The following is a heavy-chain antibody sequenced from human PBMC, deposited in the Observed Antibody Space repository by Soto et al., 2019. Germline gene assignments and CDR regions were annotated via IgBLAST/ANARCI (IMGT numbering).Heavy chain of an antibody. J-gene: IGHJ2*01. V-gene: IGHV4-34*01. CDR1: GGSFSGYY. D-gene: IGHD2-15*01. CDR2: INHSGST. Sequence: SETLSLTCAVYGGSFSGYYWSWIRQPPGKGLEWIGEINHSGSTNYNPSLKSRVTISVDTSKNQFSLKLSSVTAADTAVYYCARRLDCSGGSCYGGFGLWGRGTLVTVS. CDR3: ARRLDCSGGSCYGGFGL.